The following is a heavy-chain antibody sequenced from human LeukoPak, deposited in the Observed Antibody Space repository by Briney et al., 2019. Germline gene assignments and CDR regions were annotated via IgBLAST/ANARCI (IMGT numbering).Heavy chain of an antibody. D-gene: IGHD5-12*01. CDR1: GFTFSSYA. CDR3: ARDRNSGYDWGVMDV. CDR2: ISGSGGST. Sequence: GGSLRLSCAASGFTFSSYAMSWVRQAPGKGLEWVSAISGSGGSTYYADSVKGRFTISRDNSKNTLYLQMNSLRAEDTAVYYCARDRNSGYDWGVMDVWGKGTAVTVSS. V-gene: IGHV3-23*01. J-gene: IGHJ6*03.